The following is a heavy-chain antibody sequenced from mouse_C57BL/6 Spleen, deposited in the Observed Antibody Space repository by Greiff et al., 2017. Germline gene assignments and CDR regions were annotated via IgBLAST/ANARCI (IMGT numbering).Heavy chain of an antibody. CDR1: GYAFSSYW. CDR3: ARGDYYGRPGFAY. J-gene: IGHJ3*01. D-gene: IGHD1-1*01. CDR2: IYPGDGDT. Sequence: VQLQQSGAELVKPGASVKISCKASGYAFSSYWMNWVKQRPGKGLEWIGQIYPGDGDTNYNGKFKGKATLTADKSSSTAYMQLSSLTSEDSAVYFCARGDYYGRPGFAYWGQGTLVTVSA. V-gene: IGHV1-80*01.